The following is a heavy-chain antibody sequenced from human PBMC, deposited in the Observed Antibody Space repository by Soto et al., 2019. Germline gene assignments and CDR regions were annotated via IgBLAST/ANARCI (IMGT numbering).Heavy chain of an antibody. J-gene: IGHJ6*02. CDR1: VFSVKRYW. V-gene: IGHV3-74*01. D-gene: IGHD3-3*01. CDR3: GKGKELGVVRYGLDA. CDR2: FGGDENYT. Sequence: GWSLRLSCGSSVFSVKRYWMHWVRQAPGKGLVWLSRFGGDENYTDYADSVRGRFTISRDIAKNTIYLQMNSLRAEDTAVYYCGKGKELGVVRYGLDAWGQGTTVTVSS.